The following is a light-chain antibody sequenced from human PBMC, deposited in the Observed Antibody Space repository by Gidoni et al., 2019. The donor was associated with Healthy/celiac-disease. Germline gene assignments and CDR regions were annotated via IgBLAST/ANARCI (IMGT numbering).Light chain of an antibody. CDR2: AAA. Sequence: DIQMTQSPSSLSASVGDRVTITCRASQGISNYLAWYQQKPGKVPKLLIYAAATWQSGVPSRVSGSGSGTDFTLTISSLQPEDVATYYCQKYNRAPRTFGQGTKVEIK. V-gene: IGKV1-27*01. J-gene: IGKJ1*01. CDR3: QKYNRAPRT. CDR1: QGISNY.